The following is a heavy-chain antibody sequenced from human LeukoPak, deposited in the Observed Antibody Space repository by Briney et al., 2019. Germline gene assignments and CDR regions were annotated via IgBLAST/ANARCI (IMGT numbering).Heavy chain of an antibody. V-gene: IGHV3-48*01. CDR3: ARDSSGWYHHIDY. D-gene: IGHD6-19*01. Sequence: GGSPRLSCAASGFTFSSYSMNWVRQAPGKGLEWVSYISSSSSTIYYADSVKGRFTISRDNAKNSLYLQMNSLRAEDTAVYYCARDSSGWYHHIDYWGQGTLVTVSS. CDR1: GFTFSSYS. J-gene: IGHJ4*02. CDR2: ISSSSSTI.